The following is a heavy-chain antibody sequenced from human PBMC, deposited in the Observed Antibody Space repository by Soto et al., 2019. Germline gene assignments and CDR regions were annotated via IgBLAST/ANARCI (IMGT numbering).Heavy chain of an antibody. D-gene: IGHD6-13*01. CDR1: GGSFSGYY. CDR2: INHSGST. V-gene: IGHV4-34*01. Sequence: QVQLQQWGAGLLKPSETLSLTCAVYGGSFSGYYWSWIRQPPGKGLEWIGEINHSGSTNYNPSLKSRVTISVDTSKNQFSLKLSSVTAADTAVYYCARGIAAAGTSYYYYYMDVWGKGTTVTVSS. J-gene: IGHJ6*03. CDR3: ARGIAAAGTSYYYYYMDV.